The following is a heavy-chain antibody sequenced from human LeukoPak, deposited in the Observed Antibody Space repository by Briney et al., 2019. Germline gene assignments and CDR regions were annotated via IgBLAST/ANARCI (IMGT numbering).Heavy chain of an antibody. Sequence: SSETLSLTCTVSGYSISSGYYWGWIRQPPGKGLEWIGSIYHSGSTYYNPSLESRVTISVDTSKNQFSLKLSSVTAADTAIYYCAKHYMGSSYNRGLDYWGQGTLVTVSS. CDR3: AKHYMGSSYNRGLDY. J-gene: IGHJ4*02. CDR1: GYSISSGYY. V-gene: IGHV4-38-2*02. CDR2: IYHSGST. D-gene: IGHD3-10*01.